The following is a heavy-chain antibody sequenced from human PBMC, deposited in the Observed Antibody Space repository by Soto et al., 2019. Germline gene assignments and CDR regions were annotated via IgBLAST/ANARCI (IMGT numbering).Heavy chain of an antibody. CDR3: ATGPRYCRITNCFSGVTGFDQ. D-gene: IGHD2-2*01. J-gene: IGHJ5*02. V-gene: IGHV1-18*04. CDR1: GYIFTSYG. CDR2: ISSYNGNT. Sequence: GSSVEVSGKASGYIFTSYGISWVRQAAGQGLEWMGWISSYNGNTNYAQKVKGRVNMTKDKSTRTTYMEMRRMRSDEKAVYYCATGPRYCRITNCFSGVTGFDQWG.